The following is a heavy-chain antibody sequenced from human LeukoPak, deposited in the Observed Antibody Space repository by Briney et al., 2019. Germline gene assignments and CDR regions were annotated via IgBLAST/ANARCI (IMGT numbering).Heavy chain of an antibody. D-gene: IGHD3-3*01. CDR3: ARSYDFWSGSLFDY. CDR2: IIPILGIA. J-gene: IGHJ4*02. Sequence: SVKVSCKASGGTFSSYAISWVRQAPGQGLEWMGRIIPILGIANYAQKFQGRVTITADKSTSTAYMELSSLRSEDTAVYYCARSYDFWSGSLFDYWGQGTLVTVSS. V-gene: IGHV1-69*04. CDR1: GGTFSSYA.